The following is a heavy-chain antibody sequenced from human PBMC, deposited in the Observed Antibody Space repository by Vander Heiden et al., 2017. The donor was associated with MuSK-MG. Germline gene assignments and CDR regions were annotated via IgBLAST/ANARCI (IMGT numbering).Heavy chain of an antibody. V-gene: IGHV1-69*01. Sequence: QVQLVQSGAEVKKPGSSVKVSCKASGGTFSSYAIRWVRQAPGQGLEWMGGIIPIFGTANYAQKFQGRVTITADESTSTAYMELSSLRSEDTAVYYCAREAAGKGGYYYYGMDVWGQGTTVTVSS. CDR1: GGTFSSYA. CDR2: IIPIFGTA. D-gene: IGHD6-13*01. J-gene: IGHJ6*02. CDR3: AREAAGKGGYYYYGMDV.